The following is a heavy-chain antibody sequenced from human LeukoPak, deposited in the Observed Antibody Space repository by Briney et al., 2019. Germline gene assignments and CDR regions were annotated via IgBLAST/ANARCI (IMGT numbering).Heavy chain of an antibody. CDR1: GYTFTGYY. CDR3: SRGSGISYGGIDY. J-gene: IGHJ4*02. D-gene: IGHD5-18*01. CDR2: IHPKSGDT. V-gene: IGHV1-2*02. Sequence: ASVKASCKASGYTFTGYYLHWVRQAPGQGLEWMGWIHPKSGDTHYAQKFLGRVTLTRDTSTTIVYMELKWLTSDDTAVYYCSRGSGISYGGIDYWGQGTLVTVSS.